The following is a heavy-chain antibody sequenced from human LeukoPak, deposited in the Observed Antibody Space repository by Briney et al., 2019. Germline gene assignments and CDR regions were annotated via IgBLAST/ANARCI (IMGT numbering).Heavy chain of an antibody. CDR1: GGSFSGYY. D-gene: IGHD5-18*01. V-gene: IGHV4-34*01. Sequence: SETLSPTCAVYGGSFSGYYWGWIRQPPGKGLERIGSIYYSGSTNYKSSLKSRVTISVDTSKNQFSLKLSSVTAADTAVYYCARTTEGGYSYGYFYYYYMDVWGKGTTVTISS. CDR2: IYYSGST. CDR3: ARTTEGGYSYGYFYYYYMDV. J-gene: IGHJ6*03.